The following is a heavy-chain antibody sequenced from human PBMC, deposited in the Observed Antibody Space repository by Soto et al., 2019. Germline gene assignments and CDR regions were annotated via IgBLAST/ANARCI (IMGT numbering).Heavy chain of an antibody. J-gene: IGHJ4*02. D-gene: IGHD3-10*02. V-gene: IGHV4-4*02. CDR2: IYHSGTT. CDR1: GGSISISYW. CDR3: ATVRGSGKYYFDH. Sequence: QVQLQESGPGLVKPSGTLSLTCAVSGGSISISYWWTWVRQPPGKGLAWIGEIYHSGTTYYNPSLKRRGTISVDRATNQFALKLTSVTAADTAVYYCATVRGSGKYYFDHWGQGTLVAVSS.